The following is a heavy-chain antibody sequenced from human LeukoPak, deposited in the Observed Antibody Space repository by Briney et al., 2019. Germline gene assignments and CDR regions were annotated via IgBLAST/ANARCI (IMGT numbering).Heavy chain of an antibody. J-gene: IGHJ6*02. CDR2: IIPIFGTA. CDR3: ARGRRTFYYYYGMDV. D-gene: IGHD1-1*01. Sequence: SVKVSFKASGGTFSSYAISWVRQAPGQGLEWMGGIIPIFGTANYAQKFQGRVTITADESTSTAYMELSSLRSEDTAVYYCARGRRTFYYYYGMDVWGQGTTVTVSS. V-gene: IGHV1-69*13. CDR1: GGTFSSYA.